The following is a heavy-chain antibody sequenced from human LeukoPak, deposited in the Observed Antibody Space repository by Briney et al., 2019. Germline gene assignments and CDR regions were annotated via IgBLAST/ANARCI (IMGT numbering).Heavy chain of an antibody. J-gene: IGHJ3*01. Sequence: GGSLRLSCATSGFTFSLYWMNWVSQAPGKGLEWVANIKEDGSNKYYVEYVKGRFTISRDNAKNSVFLQMNTLRADDTAIYYCARATRDDFGDVHDAFDVWGQGTMVAVSS. CDR1: GFTFSLYW. V-gene: IGHV3-7*01. D-gene: IGHD4-17*01. CDR2: IKEDGSNK. CDR3: ARATRDDFGDVHDAFDV.